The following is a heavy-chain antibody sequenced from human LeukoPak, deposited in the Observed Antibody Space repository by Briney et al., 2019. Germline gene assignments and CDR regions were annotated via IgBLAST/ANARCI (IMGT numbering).Heavy chain of an antibody. Sequence: SVKVSCKASGGTFSSYAISWVRQAPGQGLEWMGGIIPIFGTANYAQKFQGRVTITRDTSASTAYMELSSLRSEDTAVYYCARDRLVAAYTAWEAFDIWGQGTMVTVSS. J-gene: IGHJ3*02. CDR3: ARDRLVAAYTAWEAFDI. V-gene: IGHV1-69*05. D-gene: IGHD5-18*01. CDR2: IIPIFGTA. CDR1: GGTFSSYA.